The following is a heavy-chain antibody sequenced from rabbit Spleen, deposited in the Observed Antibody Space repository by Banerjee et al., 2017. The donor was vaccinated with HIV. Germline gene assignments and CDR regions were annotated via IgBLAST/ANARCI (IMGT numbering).Heavy chain of an antibody. CDR2: IDSGSSGDT. CDR1: GFSFSSSYY. Sequence: QSLEESGGGLVKPGASLTLTCKVSGFSFSSSYYMCWVRQAPGKGLEWIACIDSGSSGDTYYANWAKGRFTISKTSSTTVTLQMTSLTAADTATYFCARETSSGWGIVSFYFSLWGPGTLVTVS. J-gene: IGHJ4*01. CDR3: ARETSSGWGIVSFYFSL. D-gene: IGHD4-1*01. V-gene: IGHV1S40*01.